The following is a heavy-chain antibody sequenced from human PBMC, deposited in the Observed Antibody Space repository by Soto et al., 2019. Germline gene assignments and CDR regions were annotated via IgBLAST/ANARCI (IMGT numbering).Heavy chain of an antibody. CDR1: GYKFNTYG. J-gene: IGHJ4*01. V-gene: IGHV1-18*01. CDR2: ISGNNGNT. CDR3: ARDMWSFGSGSYSVDY. D-gene: IGHD3-10*01. Sequence: GASVKVSCKASGYKFNTYGITWVRQAPGQGLEWMGWISGNNGNTKYLQKFQGRVTMTTDISTSAVYMELRSLRSDDTAVYYCARDMWSFGSGSYSVDYWG.